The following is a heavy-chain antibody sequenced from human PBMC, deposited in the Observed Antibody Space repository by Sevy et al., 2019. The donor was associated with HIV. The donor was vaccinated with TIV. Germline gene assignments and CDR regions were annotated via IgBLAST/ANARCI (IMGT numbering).Heavy chain of an antibody. J-gene: IGHJ6*02. Sequence: GGSLRLSCAASGFTFNMYWMTWVRQAPGKGLEWVANIKEDGSERNYLDSVKGRFTISRDNAMESLYLQINSLRAEDTAVYYCARHCSGGSCYSLLPHYYYGMDVWGQGTTVTVSS. D-gene: IGHD2-15*01. CDR1: GFTFNMYW. CDR3: ARHCSGGSCYSLLPHYYYGMDV. V-gene: IGHV3-7*01. CDR2: IKEDGSER.